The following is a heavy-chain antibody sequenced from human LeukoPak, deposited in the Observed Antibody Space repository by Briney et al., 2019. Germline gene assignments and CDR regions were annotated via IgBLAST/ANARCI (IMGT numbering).Heavy chain of an antibody. D-gene: IGHD5-18*01. CDR1: GYTFTSYG. J-gene: IGHJ6*03. CDR2: ISAYNGNT. CDR3: ARDHGYSYGNYYYYMVV. Sequence: ASVKVSCKASGYTFTSYGISWVRQAPGQGLEWMGWISAYNGNTNYAQKLQGRVTMTTDTSTSTAYMELRSLRSDDTAVYYCARDHGYSYGNYYYYMVVWGKGTTVTVSS. V-gene: IGHV1-18*01.